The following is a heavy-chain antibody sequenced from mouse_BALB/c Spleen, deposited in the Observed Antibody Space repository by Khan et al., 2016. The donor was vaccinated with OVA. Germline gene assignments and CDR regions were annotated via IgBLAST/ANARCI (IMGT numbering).Heavy chain of an antibody. CDR1: GYTFTDFT. CDR2: ISTYYGDA. V-gene: IGHV1S137*01. CDR3: TRGGGGNRFAY. J-gene: IGHJ3*01. Sequence: QVQLKQSGAELVRPGVSVKISCKGSGYTFTDFTMHWVKQSHAKSLEWIGVISTYYGDATYNQTFKGKATMTVDKASSTAYMELARLTSEDSAIYCCTRGGGGNRFAYWGQGTLVTVSA.